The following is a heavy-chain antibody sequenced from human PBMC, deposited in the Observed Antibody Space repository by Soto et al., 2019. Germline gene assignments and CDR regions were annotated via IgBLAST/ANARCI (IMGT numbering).Heavy chain of an antibody. CDR1: RNSFTSYW. CDR2: IYPGDSET. J-gene: IGHJ3*02. V-gene: IGHV5-51*03. CDR3: ARRPPAYSGSQLGAFDI. Sequence: EVQLVQSGAEVKKPGESLKISCKGSRNSFTSYWIGWVRQMPGKGLEWMGIIYPGDSETRYSPSFQGQVTISADKSIDTAYLQWSSLKASDTAMYYCARRPPAYSGSQLGAFDIWGQGTMVTVSS. D-gene: IGHD1-26*01.